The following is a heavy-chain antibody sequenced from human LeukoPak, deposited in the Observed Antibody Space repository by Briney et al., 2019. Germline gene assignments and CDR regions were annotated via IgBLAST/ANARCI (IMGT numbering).Heavy chain of an antibody. CDR1: EYTFTAYY. CDR2: INPDTGST. CDR3: TTLGGTLTRLSETNSRLTPFDQ. J-gene: IGHJ4*02. V-gene: IGHV1-2*02. Sequence: ASLKVSCKASEYTFTAYYLHWVRQAPGQALEWLGWINPDTGSTNPAQTFQGRVTMARDTSIATAYMELSGLRSDDTALYYCTTLGGTLTRLSETNSRLTPFDQWGQGTLVTVSS. D-gene: IGHD1/OR15-1a*01.